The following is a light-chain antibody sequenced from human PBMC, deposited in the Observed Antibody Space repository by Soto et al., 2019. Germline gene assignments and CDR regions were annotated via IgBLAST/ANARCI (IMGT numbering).Light chain of an antibody. CDR3: QQYNNHFCA. V-gene: IGKV1-5*03. CDR2: KAS. Sequence: DIQMTQSPSTVSASVGDRVTITCRASQNINTWLAWYQQKPGKAPKLLILKASSLESGVPSRFSGSGSGTEFTLTISSLQPDELATYYCQQYNNHFCAFGQGTRVEIK. J-gene: IGKJ1*01. CDR1: QNINTW.